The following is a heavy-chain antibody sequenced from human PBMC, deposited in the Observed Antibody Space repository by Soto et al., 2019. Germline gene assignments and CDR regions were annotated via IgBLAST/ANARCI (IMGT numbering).Heavy chain of an antibody. CDR3: TRHTPSPYYYDSSGYYDYFDY. Sequence: GSLRLSCAASGFTFSGSAMHWVRQASGKGLEWVGRIRSKANSYATAYAASVKGRFTIPRDDSKNTAYLQMNSLKTEDTAVYYCTRHTPSPYYYDSSGYYDYFDYWGQGTLVTVSS. J-gene: IGHJ4*02. V-gene: IGHV3-73*01. CDR2: IRSKANSYAT. D-gene: IGHD3-22*01. CDR1: GFTFSGSA.